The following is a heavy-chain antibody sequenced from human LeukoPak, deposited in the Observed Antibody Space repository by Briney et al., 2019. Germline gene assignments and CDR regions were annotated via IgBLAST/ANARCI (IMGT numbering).Heavy chain of an antibody. CDR3: FTEVPGGGY. CDR2: IKSNSDGGTT. V-gene: IGHV3-15*06. J-gene: IGHJ4*02. CDR1: GFTFTNYD. D-gene: IGHD3-16*01. Sequence: GGSLRLSCAASGFTFTNYDMNWVRQAPGKGLEWVGRIKSNSDGGTTNYAAPVKGRFAISRDDSKNTLYLQMNSLKTEDTAMYYCFTEVPGGGYWGQGTLVTVSS.